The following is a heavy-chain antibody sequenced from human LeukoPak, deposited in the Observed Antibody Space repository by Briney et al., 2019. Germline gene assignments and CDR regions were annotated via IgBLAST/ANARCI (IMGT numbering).Heavy chain of an antibody. Sequence: PSETLSLTCTVSGGSISSSSYSWGWIRQPPGKGLEWIGSIYYSGSTYYNPSLKSRLTISVDTSKNQFSLKLSSVTAADTAVYYCARGELLSAFDIWGQGTMVTVSS. D-gene: IGHD1-26*01. CDR2: IYYSGST. J-gene: IGHJ3*02. V-gene: IGHV4-39*07. CDR1: GGSISSSSYS. CDR3: ARGELLSAFDI.